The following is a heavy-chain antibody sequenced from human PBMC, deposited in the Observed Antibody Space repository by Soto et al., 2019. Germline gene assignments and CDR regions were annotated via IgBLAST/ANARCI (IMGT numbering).Heavy chain of an antibody. CDR2: IIPIFGTA. Sequence: GASVKVSCKASGGTFSSYAISWVRQAPGQALEWMGGIIPIFGTANYAQKFQGRVTITADESTSTAYMELSSLRSEDTAVYYCARGLSGVPSRGWAGSYYYYGMDVWCQGTMVTVSS. CDR1: GGTFSSYA. J-gene: IGHJ6*02. V-gene: IGHV1-69*13. D-gene: IGHD6-19*01. CDR3: ARGLSGVPSRGWAGSYYYYGMDV.